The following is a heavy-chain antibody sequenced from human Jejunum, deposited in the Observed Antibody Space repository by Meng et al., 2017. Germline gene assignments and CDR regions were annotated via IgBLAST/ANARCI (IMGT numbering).Heavy chain of an antibody. CDR2: IYHSGST. CDR3: ARGGYYSFDY. V-gene: IGHV4-4*02. Sequence: QVQRQESGPVLVKPSETLSFTCAVSGGSISRFYWWTWVRQSPGKGLEWIGEIYHSGSTNYNPSLKSRVTISVDKSKNQFSLKLTSVTAADTAVYYCARGGYYSFDYWGQGTLVTVSS. J-gene: IGHJ4*02. D-gene: IGHD5-18*01. CDR1: GGSISRFYW.